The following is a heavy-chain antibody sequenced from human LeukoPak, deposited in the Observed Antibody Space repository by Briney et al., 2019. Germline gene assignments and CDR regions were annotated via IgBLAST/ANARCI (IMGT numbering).Heavy chain of an antibody. J-gene: IGHJ4*02. V-gene: IGHV3-74*01. CDR2: INSDGSST. D-gene: IGHD6-13*01. CDR1: GFTFSNNW. CDR3: ARVGYGNSWYIDF. Sequence: GGPLRLSCAVSGFTFSNNWMHCVRQSPGKGLVWVSRINSDGSSTTYADSVKGRFTISRDNAKNTLYLQMNSLRAEDTAIYYCARVGYGNSWYIDFWGQGTLVTVSS.